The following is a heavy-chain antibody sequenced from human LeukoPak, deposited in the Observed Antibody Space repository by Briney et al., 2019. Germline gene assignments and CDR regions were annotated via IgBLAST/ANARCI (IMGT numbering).Heavy chain of an antibody. J-gene: IGHJ1*01. D-gene: IGHD6-19*01. CDR1: GYTFTSCA. Sequence: ASVKVSCKASGYTFTSCAISWVRQAPGQGLDWMGWISLYNPKTSYAQKFQGRVTMTTDTSTSTAYMELRSLRSDDTAVYYCARLGVAGDPSSAEYFQHWGQGTLLTVSS. CDR2: ISLYNPKT. V-gene: IGHV1-18*01. CDR3: ARLGVAGDPSSAEYFQH.